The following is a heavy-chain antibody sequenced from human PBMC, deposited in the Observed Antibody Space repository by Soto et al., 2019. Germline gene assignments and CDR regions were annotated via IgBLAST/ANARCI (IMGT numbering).Heavy chain of an antibody. D-gene: IGHD5-12*01. J-gene: IGHJ4*02. CDR2: ISAYNGNT. V-gene: IGHV1-18*01. CDR1: GYTFSNYG. CDR3: ARDLVPGYTGFSDY. Sequence: ASVKVSCKTSGYTFSNYGINWVRQAPGQGLEWMGWISAYNGNTNFAQKLQGRVSLTTDTSSTTAYMELRSLTSDDTAVFYCARDLVPGYTGFSDYWGQGTLVTVSS.